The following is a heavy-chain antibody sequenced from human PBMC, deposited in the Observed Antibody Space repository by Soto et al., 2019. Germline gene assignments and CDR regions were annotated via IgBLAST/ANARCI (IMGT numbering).Heavy chain of an antibody. CDR2: INSYNGIT. V-gene: IGHV1-18*01. D-gene: IGHD4-17*01. Sequence: QVQLVQSGAEVKKPGASVKVPCKASGYTFTTYGTSWVRQAPGQGLEWMGWINSYNGITNNAQNFQGRVTMTTDTSTNTAYMELRSLRSDDTAVYYCARDRQNYGSFDYWGQGTLVTVSS. CDR3: ARDRQNYGSFDY. J-gene: IGHJ4*02. CDR1: GYTFTTYG.